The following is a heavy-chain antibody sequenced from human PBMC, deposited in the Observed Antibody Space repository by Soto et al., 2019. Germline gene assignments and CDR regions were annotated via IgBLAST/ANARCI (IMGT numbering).Heavy chain of an antibody. D-gene: IGHD1-26*01. J-gene: IGHJ4*02. CDR1: GFTFSSYA. V-gene: IGHV3-23*01. Sequence: PGGSLRLSCAASGFTFSSYAMSWVRQAPGKGLEWVSAISGSGGSTYYADPVKGRFTISRDNSKNTLYLQMNSLRAEDTAVYYCAKAGRGGGFFDYWGQGTLVTVSS. CDR2: ISGSGGST. CDR3: AKAGRGGGFFDY.